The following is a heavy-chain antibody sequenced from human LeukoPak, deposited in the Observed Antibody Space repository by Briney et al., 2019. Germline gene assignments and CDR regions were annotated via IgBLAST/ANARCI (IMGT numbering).Heavy chain of an antibody. CDR1: GFTFSSYS. CDR2: ISSSSYI. D-gene: IGHD4-23*01. Sequence: GGSLRLSCAASGFTFSSYSMNWVRQAPGKGLEWVSSISSSSYIYYADSVKGRFTISRDNAKNSLYLQMNSLRAEDTAVYYCARELTYAVTADMGVWGKGTTVTVSS. J-gene: IGHJ6*03. V-gene: IGHV3-21*01. CDR3: ARELTYAVTADMGV.